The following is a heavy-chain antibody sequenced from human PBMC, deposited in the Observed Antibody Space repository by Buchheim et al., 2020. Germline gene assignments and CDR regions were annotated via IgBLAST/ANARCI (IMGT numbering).Heavy chain of an antibody. D-gene: IGHD4-17*01. CDR2: ISYDGSNK. V-gene: IGHV3-30*18. Sequence: VQLLESGGGLVQPGGSLRLSCAASGFTFSSYAMSWVRQAPGKGLEWVAVISYDGSNKYYADSVKGRFTISRDNSKNTLYLQMNSLRAEDTAVYYCAKGGSTVTQYFDYWGQGTL. CDR3: AKGGSTVTQYFDY. J-gene: IGHJ4*02. CDR1: GFTFSSYA.